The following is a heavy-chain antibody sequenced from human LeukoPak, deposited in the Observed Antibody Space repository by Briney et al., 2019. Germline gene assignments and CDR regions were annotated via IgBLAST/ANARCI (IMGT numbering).Heavy chain of an antibody. CDR3: ARVSIVGALDY. J-gene: IGHJ4*02. V-gene: IGHV3-13*01. Sequence: GGSLRLSCAASGYTFSSYDMHWVRQATGKGLEWVSAIGTAGDTYYPGSVKGRFTISREIAKNSLYLQMNSLRAGDTAVYYCARVSIVGALDYWGQGTLVTVSS. CDR2: IGTAGDT. D-gene: IGHD1-26*01. CDR1: GYTFSSYD.